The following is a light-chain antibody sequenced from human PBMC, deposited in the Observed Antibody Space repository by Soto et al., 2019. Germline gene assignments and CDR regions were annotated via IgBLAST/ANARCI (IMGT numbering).Light chain of an antibody. CDR2: GTS. CDR1: HSVSSTF. J-gene: IGKJ2*01. Sequence: EIVLTQSPGTLSLSPGEKATLSCRASHSVSSTFLAWYQHKPGQAPRLLIYGTSNRAPGIPDRFSGSGSGTDFTLTISRLQPEDFAVYYCQQYSTSPPTYTFAQGTRLDIK. CDR3: QQYSTSPPTYT. V-gene: IGKV3-20*01.